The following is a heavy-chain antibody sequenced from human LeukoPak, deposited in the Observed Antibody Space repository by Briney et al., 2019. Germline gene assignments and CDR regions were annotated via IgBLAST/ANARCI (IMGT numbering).Heavy chain of an antibody. CDR3: ARCYDFWTGYFDY. V-gene: IGHV1-18*01. D-gene: IGHD3-3*01. J-gene: IGHJ4*02. Sequence: ASVKVSCKTSGYAFSSFAIAWVRQAPGQGLEWMGWISTYTNTNAAQKFQGRVTMTTDPSTSTAYMELTSLRSDDTAVYYCARCYDFWTGYFDYWGQGTRVTVSS. CDR2: ISTYTNT. CDR1: GYAFSSFA.